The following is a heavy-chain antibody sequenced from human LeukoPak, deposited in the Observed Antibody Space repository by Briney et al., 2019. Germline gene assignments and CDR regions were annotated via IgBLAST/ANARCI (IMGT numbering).Heavy chain of an antibody. V-gene: IGHV3-23*01. J-gene: IGHJ4*02. CDR3: AKMEGSSWLIDY. Sequence: PGGSLRLSCAASGFTFSSYAMGWVRQAPGKGLEWVSAISGSGGSTYYADSVKGRFTISRDNSKNTLYLQMNSLRAEDTAVYYCAKMEGSSWLIDYWGQGTLVTVSS. D-gene: IGHD6-13*01. CDR1: GFTFSSYA. CDR2: ISGSGGST.